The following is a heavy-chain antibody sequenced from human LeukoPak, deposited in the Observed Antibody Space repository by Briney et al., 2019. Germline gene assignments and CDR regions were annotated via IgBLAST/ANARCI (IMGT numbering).Heavy chain of an antibody. CDR3: ASGAYYPFDF. J-gene: IGHJ4*02. D-gene: IGHD1-26*01. CDR1: GYPFSSYG. Sequence: ASVKVSCKGSGYPFSSYGITWVRQAPGQGLEWVGWIGAYNGNTQYGQNVQGRVTMTTETSTSTAYMELRNLRSDDTAVYFCASGAYYPFDFWGQGTLVTVSS. V-gene: IGHV1-18*01. CDR2: IGAYNGNT.